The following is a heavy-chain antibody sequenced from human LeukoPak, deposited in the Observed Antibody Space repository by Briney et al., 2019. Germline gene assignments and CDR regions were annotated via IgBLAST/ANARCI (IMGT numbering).Heavy chain of an antibody. V-gene: IGHV4-31*03. CDR1: GGSISSGGYY. D-gene: IGHD2-15*01. CDR2: IHYTGST. CDR3: ARRRVGDLTVGSDTWFDP. J-gene: IGHJ5*02. Sequence: SETLSLTCTVSGGSISSGGYYWSWIRQHPGQGLEWIGYIHYTGSTYYNPSLQSRVTISIDTSKNQFSLKVSSVTAADTAVYYCARRRVGDLTVGSDTWFDPWGQGALVTVSS.